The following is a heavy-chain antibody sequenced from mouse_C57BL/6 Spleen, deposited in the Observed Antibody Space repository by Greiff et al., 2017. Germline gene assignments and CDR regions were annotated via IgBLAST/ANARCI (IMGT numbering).Heavy chain of an antibody. J-gene: IGHJ2*01. Sequence: QVQLQQSGPELVKPGASVKISCKASGYAISGSWMNWVKQRPGKGLEWIGRIYPGDGDTKYNGKFKGKATLTADKSSSTAYMQPSSLTSEDSAVDSCANLSWDGGYYCDYWGQGTTLTVSS. CDR2: IYPGDGDT. CDR1: GYAISGSW. CDR3: ANLSWDGGYYCDY. D-gene: IGHD4-1*01. V-gene: IGHV1-82*01.